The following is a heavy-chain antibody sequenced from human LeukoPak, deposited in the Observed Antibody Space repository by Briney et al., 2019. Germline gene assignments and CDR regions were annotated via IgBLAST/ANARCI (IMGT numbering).Heavy chain of an antibody. CDR3: ASSLELREGYFDY. CDR1: GYTFTSYY. D-gene: IGHD1-7*01. Sequence: GASVKVSCKASGYTFTSYYMHWVRQAPGQGLEWMGIFNPSGGSTSYAQKLQGRVTMTRDTSTSTVYMELSSLRSEDTAVYYCASSLELREGYFDYWGQGTLVTVSS. V-gene: IGHV1-46*01. J-gene: IGHJ4*02. CDR2: FNPSGGST.